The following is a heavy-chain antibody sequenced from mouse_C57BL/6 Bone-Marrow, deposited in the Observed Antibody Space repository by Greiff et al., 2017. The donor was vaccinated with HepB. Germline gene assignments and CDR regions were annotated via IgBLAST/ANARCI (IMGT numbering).Heavy chain of an antibody. J-gene: IGHJ3*01. CDR2: IDPENGDT. CDR3: TTKGPRFAY. Sequence: EVQLQQSGAELVRPGASVKLSCTASGFNIKDDYMHWVKQRPEQGLEWIGWIDPENGDTEYASKFQGKATITADKSSNTAYLQLSSLTSEDTAVYYCTTKGPRFAYWGQGTLVTVSA. CDR1: GFNIKDDY. V-gene: IGHV14-4*01.